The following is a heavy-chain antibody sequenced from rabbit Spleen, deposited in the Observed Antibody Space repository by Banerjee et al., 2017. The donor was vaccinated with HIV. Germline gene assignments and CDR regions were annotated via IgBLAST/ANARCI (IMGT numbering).Heavy chain of an antibody. CDR2: IVTNS. Sequence: QSLEESGGDLVKPGASLTLTCTASGFTMSSSDWIYWVRQAPGKGLEWIAYIVTNSYYASWAKGRFTISKTSSTTVTLQMTSLTAADTATYFCARWTGSTYYSLWGQGTLVTVS. CDR3: ARWTGSTYYSL. V-gene: IGHV1S40*01. CDR1: GFTMSSSDW. D-gene: IGHD8-1*01. J-gene: IGHJ4*01.